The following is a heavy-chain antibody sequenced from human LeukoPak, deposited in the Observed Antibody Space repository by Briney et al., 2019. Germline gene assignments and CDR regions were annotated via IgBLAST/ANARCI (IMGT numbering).Heavy chain of an antibody. D-gene: IGHD3-22*01. CDR2: ISGSGGST. V-gene: IGHV3-23*01. Sequence: GGSLRLSCAASGFTFSSYAMSWVRQAPGKGLEWVSAISGSGGSTYYADSVKGRFTISRDNSKNTLYLQMNSLRAEDTAVYYCARPGDYYDSSGLYYYYYGMDVWGQGTTVTVSS. J-gene: IGHJ6*02. CDR3: ARPGDYYDSSGLYYYYYGMDV. CDR1: GFTFSSYA.